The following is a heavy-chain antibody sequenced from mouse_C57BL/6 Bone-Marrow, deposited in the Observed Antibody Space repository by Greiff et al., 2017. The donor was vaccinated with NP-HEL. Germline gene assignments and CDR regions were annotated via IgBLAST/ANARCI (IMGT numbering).Heavy chain of an antibody. V-gene: IGHV1-69*01. CDR2: IDPSDSYT. D-gene: IGHD2-4*01. CDR1: GYTFTSYW. CDR3: ATYDWAYWHFDV. J-gene: IGHJ1*03. Sequence: QVQLQQPGAELVMPGASVKLSCKASGYTFTSYWMHWVKQRPGQGLEWIGEIDPSDSYTNYNQKFKGKSTLTVDKSSSTAYMQLSSLTSEDSAVYYGATYDWAYWHFDVWGTGTTVTVSS.